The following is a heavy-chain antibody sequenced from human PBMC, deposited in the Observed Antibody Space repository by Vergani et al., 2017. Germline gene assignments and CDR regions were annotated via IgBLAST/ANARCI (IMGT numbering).Heavy chain of an antibody. J-gene: IGHJ4*02. Sequence: QITLKESGPTLVNPTQTLTLTCTFSGFSLSTSPVGVGWIRQPPGKALAWLALIYWDDNKRYSPSLMNRLTITKDTSRNQVVLTMTNVDPVDTATYYCARRVDTGLLDYWGQGTLVTVSA. CDR2: IYWDDNK. CDR3: ARRVDTGLLDY. CDR1: GFSLSTSPVG. V-gene: IGHV2-5*02. D-gene: IGHD5-18*01.